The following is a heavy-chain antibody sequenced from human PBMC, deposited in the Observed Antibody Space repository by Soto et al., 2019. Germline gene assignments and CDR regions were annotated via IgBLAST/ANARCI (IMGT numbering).Heavy chain of an antibody. D-gene: IGHD4-17*01. CDR2: ISSRGTEI. Sequence: QARLVQSGGGLVQSGRSLTLSCEASGFLFSTSTLNWVRRAPGKGLEWVAEISSRGTEIYYADSVKGRFTISRDNSKNTLYLLLDTVKSDDTAVYFCATLGRADYPPLAAWGQGTLVTVSS. CDR1: GFLFSTST. CDR3: ATLGRADYPPLAA. V-gene: IGHV3-30*14. J-gene: IGHJ5*02.